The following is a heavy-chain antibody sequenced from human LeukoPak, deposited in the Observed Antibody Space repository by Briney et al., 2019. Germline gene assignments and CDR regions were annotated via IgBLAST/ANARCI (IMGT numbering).Heavy chain of an antibody. CDR1: GFTFTSSA. CDR2: IVVGSGNT. D-gene: IGHD3-22*01. V-gene: IGHV1-58*02. J-gene: IGHJ4*02. CDR3: AAAGYDSSGYRSD. Sequence: GTSVKVSCKASGFTFTSSAMQWVRQARGQRLEWIGWIVVGSGNTNYAQKFQERGTITRDMSTSTAYMELSSLRSEDRAVYYCAAAGYDSSGYRSDWGQGTLVTVSS.